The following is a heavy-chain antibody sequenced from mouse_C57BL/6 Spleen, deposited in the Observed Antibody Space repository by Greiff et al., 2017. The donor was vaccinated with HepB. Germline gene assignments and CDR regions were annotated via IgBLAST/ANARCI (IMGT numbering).Heavy chain of an antibody. CDR1: GYTFTSYG. J-gene: IGHJ3*01. V-gene: IGHV1-58*01. CDR2: IYMGNGYT. CDR3: AIDSSGRAWFAY. Sequence: VHVKQSGAELVRPGSSVKMSCKTSGYTFTSYGINWVKQRPGQGLEWIGYIYMGNGYTEYNEKFKGKATLTSDTSASTAYMQLSSLTSEDSASCFCAIDSSGRAWFAYWGQGTLVTVSA. D-gene: IGHD3-2*02.